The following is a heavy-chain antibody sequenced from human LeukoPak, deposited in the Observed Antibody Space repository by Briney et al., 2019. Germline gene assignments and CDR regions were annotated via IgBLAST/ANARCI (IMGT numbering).Heavy chain of an antibody. J-gene: IGHJ3*02. Sequence: ASVKVSCKASGYTFTSYDINWVRQATGQGLEWMGWMNPNSGNTGYAQKFQGRVTMTRNTSISTAYMELSSLRSEDTAVYYCARGRLIYCSSTSCYEAFDIWGQGTMVTVSS. CDR2: MNPNSGNT. V-gene: IGHV1-8*01. CDR3: ARGRLIYCSSTSCYEAFDI. CDR1: GYTFTSYD. D-gene: IGHD2-2*01.